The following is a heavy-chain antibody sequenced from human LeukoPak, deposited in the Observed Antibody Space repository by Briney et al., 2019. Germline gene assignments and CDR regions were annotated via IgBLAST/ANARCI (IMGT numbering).Heavy chain of an antibody. CDR2: IHYSGST. D-gene: IGHD6-19*01. Sequence: PSQTLSLTCTVSGDSISSGDHYWSWIRQPPGTGLEWIGYIHYSGSTYYNPSLKSRVIISGDMSKNQFSLSLNSLTAADSAMYYCARAAAGTNSWYYFDYWGQGTLVTVSS. CDR1: GDSISSGDHY. J-gene: IGHJ4*02. CDR3: ARAAAGTNSWYYFDY. V-gene: IGHV4-30-4*01.